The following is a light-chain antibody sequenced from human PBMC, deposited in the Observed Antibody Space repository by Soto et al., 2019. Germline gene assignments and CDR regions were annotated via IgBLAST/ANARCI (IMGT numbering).Light chain of an antibody. Sequence: EIVLTQSPGTLSLSPGERATLSCRASQSVSSSYLAWYQQKPGQAPRLLTYGASSRATGIPDKFSGSGSGTDFPLTISRLEPEDFAVYYCQQYGSSLFTFGPGTKVDI. CDR3: QQYGSSLFT. J-gene: IGKJ3*01. CDR2: GAS. V-gene: IGKV3-20*01. CDR1: QSVSSSY.